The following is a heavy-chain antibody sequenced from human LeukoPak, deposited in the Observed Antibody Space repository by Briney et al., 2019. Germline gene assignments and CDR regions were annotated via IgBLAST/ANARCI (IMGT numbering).Heavy chain of an antibody. CDR1: GFTFSDYY. Sequence: GGSLRLSCAASGFTFSDYYMSWIRQAPGKGLEWVSYISSNGSTIYYADSVKGRFTISRDNAKNSLYLQMNSLRAEDTAVYYCARVYCSGGSCLTDAEYFQHWGQGTLVTVSS. CDR2: ISSNGSTI. CDR3: ARVYCSGGSCLTDAEYFQH. D-gene: IGHD2-15*01. J-gene: IGHJ1*01. V-gene: IGHV3-11*01.